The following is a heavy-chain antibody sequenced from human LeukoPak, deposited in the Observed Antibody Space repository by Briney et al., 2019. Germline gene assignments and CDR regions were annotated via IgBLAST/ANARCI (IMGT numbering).Heavy chain of an antibody. CDR1: GFTFSSYA. CDR2: ISGSGSGT. CDR3: ANRNPYYFEY. Sequence: PGGSLRLSCAASGFTFSSYAMSWVRQAPGKGLEWVSHISGSGSGTVYADSVRGRFTSSRDNSKNTLYLQMNSLRAEDTAVYYCANRNPYYFEYWGQGTLVTVSS. J-gene: IGHJ4*02. V-gene: IGHV3-23*01. D-gene: IGHD1-14*01.